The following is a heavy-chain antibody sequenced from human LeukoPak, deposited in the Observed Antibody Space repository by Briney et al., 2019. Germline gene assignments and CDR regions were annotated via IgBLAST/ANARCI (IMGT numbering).Heavy chain of an antibody. CDR2: ISASGGST. CDR1: GFTFSSYA. D-gene: IGHD2-21*02. Sequence: PGGSLRLSCAASGFTFSSYAMSWVRQAPGKGLEWVSSISASGGSTYYADSGEGRFTISRDNSKKTLYLQMNSLRAEDTAVYHCARGDRADTRYYYYMDVWGKGTTVTVSS. V-gene: IGHV3-23*01. CDR3: ARGDRADTRYYYYMDV. J-gene: IGHJ6*03.